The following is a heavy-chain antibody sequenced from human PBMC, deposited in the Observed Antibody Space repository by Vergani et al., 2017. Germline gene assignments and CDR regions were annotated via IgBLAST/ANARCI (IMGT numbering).Heavy chain of an antibody. J-gene: IGHJ5*02. CDR1: GYTFTSYY. CDR3: AKDRGAENWFDP. D-gene: IGHD3-10*01. CDR2: INPSGGST. Sequence: QVQLVQSGAEVKKPGASVKVSCKASGYTFTSYYMHWVRQAPGQGLEWMGIINPSGGSTSYAQKFQGRVTMTRDTSTSTVYMELSSLRAEDTAVYYCAKDRGAENWFDPWGQGTLVTVSS. V-gene: IGHV1-46*01.